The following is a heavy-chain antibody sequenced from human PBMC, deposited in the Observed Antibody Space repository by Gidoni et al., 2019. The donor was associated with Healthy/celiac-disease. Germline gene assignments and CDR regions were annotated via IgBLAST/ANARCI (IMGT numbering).Heavy chain of an antibody. CDR1: GFTFSSYA. Sequence: EVQLLESGGGLVQPGGSLRLSCSASGFTFSSYAMSWVRQAPGKGMEWVSAISGSGGSTYYADSVKGRFTISRDNSKNTLYLQMNSLRAEDTAVYYCAKGYSSGWSAYFDYWGQGTLVTVSS. V-gene: IGHV3-23*01. CDR2: ISGSGGST. D-gene: IGHD6-19*01. J-gene: IGHJ4*02. CDR3: AKGYSSGWSAYFDY.